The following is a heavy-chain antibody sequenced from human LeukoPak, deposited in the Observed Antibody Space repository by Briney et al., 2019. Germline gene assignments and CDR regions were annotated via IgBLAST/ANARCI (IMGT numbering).Heavy chain of an antibody. Sequence: SETLSLTCTVSGGSISSSNYYWVWIRQPPGKGLEWIGNIYYSGSTYYNPSLKSRVTISVDTSKNQFSLKLSSVTAADTAVYYCATLVGGYCSTTSCHENWFDPWGQGTLVTVSS. CDR3: ATLVGGYCSTTSCHENWFDP. D-gene: IGHD2-2*01. CDR1: GGSISSSNYY. CDR2: IYYSGST. V-gene: IGHV4-39*01. J-gene: IGHJ5*02.